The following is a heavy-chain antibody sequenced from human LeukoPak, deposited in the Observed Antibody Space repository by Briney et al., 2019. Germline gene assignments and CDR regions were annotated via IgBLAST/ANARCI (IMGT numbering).Heavy chain of an antibody. V-gene: IGHV4-4*07. CDR2: IYTSGST. CDR3: ARGNSGYSSSWLDY. CDR1: GGSMSSYY. J-gene: IGHJ4*02. Sequence: SETLSLTCTVSGGSMSSYYWSRTRQPAGKGLEWIGRIYTSGSTNYNPSLKSRVTMSVDTSKNQFSLKLSSVTAADTAVYYCARGNSGYSSSWLDYWGQGTLVTVSS. D-gene: IGHD6-13*01.